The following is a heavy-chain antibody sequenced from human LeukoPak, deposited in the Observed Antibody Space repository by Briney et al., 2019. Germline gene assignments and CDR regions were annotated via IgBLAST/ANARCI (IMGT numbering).Heavy chain of an antibody. CDR3: AREGGFYRPLDY. D-gene: IGHD6-25*01. J-gene: IGHJ4*02. Sequence: MTSETLSLTCGVSGGSVSSTNWWTWIRQPPGKGLEWIGEVHLDGRTNFNPSLKSRLTMSVDLSENHVSPKLTSVTAADTAVYYCAREGGFYRPLDYSGQGTLVTVSS. CDR1: GGSVSSTNW. V-gene: IGHV4-4*02. CDR2: VHLDGRT.